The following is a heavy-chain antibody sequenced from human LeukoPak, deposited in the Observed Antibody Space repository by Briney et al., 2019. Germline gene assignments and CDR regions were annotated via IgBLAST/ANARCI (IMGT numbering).Heavy chain of an antibody. CDR3: ARVYGDYGLGY. V-gene: IGHV1-2*02. CDR2: INPNSGGK. Sequence: ASVKVSCKASGYTFTGYYMHWVRQAPGQGLEWMGWINPNSGGKNYAQKVQGRVTMTRDTSISTAYMELSRLRSDDTAVYYCARVYGDYGLGYWGQGTLVTVSS. D-gene: IGHD4-17*01. CDR1: GYTFTGYY. J-gene: IGHJ4*02.